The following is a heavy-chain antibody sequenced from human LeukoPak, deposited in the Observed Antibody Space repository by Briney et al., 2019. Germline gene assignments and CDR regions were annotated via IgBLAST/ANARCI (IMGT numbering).Heavy chain of an antibody. J-gene: IGHJ6*02. CDR2: IYYSGST. V-gene: IGHV4-31*03. CDR1: GGSISSGGYY. D-gene: IGHD1-7*01. Sequence: SETLSLTCTVSGGSISSGGYYWSWIRQHPGKGLEWIGYIYYSGSTYYNPSLKGRVTISVDTSKNQFSLKLSSVTAADTAVYYCARGNWNSSGGMDVWGQGTTVTVSS. CDR3: ARGNWNSSGGMDV.